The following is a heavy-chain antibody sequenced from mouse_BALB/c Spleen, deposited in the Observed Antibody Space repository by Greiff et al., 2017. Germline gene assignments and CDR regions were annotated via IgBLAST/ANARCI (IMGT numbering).Heavy chain of an antibody. V-gene: IGHV1-66*01. CDR1: GYSFTSYY. J-gene: IGHJ2*01. Sequence: QVQLQQSGPELVKPGASVKISCKASGYSFTSYYIHWVKQRPGQGLEWIGWIFPGSGNTKYNEKFKGKATLTADTSSSTAYMQLSSLTSEDSAVYFCARSLTGRDYFDYWGQGTTLTVSS. CDR2: IFPGSGNT. CDR3: ARSLTGRDYFDY. D-gene: IGHD4-1*01.